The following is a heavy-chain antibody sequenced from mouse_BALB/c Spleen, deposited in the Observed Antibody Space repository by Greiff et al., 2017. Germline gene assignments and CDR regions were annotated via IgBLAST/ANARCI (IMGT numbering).Heavy chain of an antibody. D-gene: IGHD1-1*01. J-gene: IGHJ2*01. Sequence: QVHVKQSGADLARPGASVKMSCKASGYTFTSYTMHWVNQRPGQGLEWIGYINPSSGYTNYNQKFKDKATLTADKTSSTAYMQLSSLTSEDSAVYYCARNYGSPHYFDYWGEGTTLTVSS. V-gene: IGHV1-4*01. CDR2: INPSSGYT. CDR3: ARNYGSPHYFDY. CDR1: GYTFTSYT.